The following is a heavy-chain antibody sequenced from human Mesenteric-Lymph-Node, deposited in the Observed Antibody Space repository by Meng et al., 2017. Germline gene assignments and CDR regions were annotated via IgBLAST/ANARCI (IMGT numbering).Heavy chain of an antibody. V-gene: IGHV3-23*04. CDR3: GRDQGRQLINH. CDR2: ITNSGGST. D-gene: IGHD1-1*01. Sequence: EVQLVESGGGLVQPGGSLRLSCAASGVTFSSYAMNWVRQAPGKGLEWVSGITNSGGSTYYADSVKGRFTISRDNSKNTLFVQMNSLRAEDTAVYYCGRDQGRQLINHWGQGTLVTVSS. J-gene: IGHJ4*02. CDR1: GVTFSSYA.